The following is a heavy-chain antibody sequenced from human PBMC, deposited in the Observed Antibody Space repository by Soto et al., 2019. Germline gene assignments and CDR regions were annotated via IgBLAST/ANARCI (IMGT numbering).Heavy chain of an antibody. CDR2: IYHSGDT. CDR3: ARIRAFDYVWGDEF. Sequence: PSETLSLTCSVSGESISRGGFYWSWIRQHPGKGLEWIGHIYHSGDTYYHPSLKSRVILSVDTSKNQFSLKLSSVTVADTAMYYCARIRAFDYVWGDEFWGQGTLVTVSS. J-gene: IGHJ4*02. D-gene: IGHD3-16*01. CDR1: GESISRGGFY. V-gene: IGHV4-31*03.